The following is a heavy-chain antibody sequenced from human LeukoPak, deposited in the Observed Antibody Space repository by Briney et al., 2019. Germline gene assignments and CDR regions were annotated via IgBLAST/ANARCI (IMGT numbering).Heavy chain of an antibody. CDR2: IKQDGSEK. Sequence: VANIKQDGSEKYYVASVKGRFTISRDNAKNSLYLQMNSLRAEDTAVYYCARERSGYYFLDYWGQGTLVTVSS. CDR3: ARERSGYYFLDY. D-gene: IGHD3-22*01. V-gene: IGHV3-7*01. J-gene: IGHJ4*02.